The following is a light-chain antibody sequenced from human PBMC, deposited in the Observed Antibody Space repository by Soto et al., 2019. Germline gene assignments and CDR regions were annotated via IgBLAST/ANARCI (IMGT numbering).Light chain of an antibody. CDR3: QQYGSSLWA. CDR2: GAS. J-gene: IGKJ1*01. Sequence: EIVLTQSPDTLSLSPGERATLSCRASQSFSSSYLAWYQQRPGQSPRLLIYGASSRATGTPHRFSGTGAGTDFTLTISRLEPEDFAVYYCQQYGSSLWAFGQGTKVDIK. CDR1: QSFSSSY. V-gene: IGKV3-20*01.